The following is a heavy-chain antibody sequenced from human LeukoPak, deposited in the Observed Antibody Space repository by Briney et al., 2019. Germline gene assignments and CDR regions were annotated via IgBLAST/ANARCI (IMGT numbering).Heavy chain of an antibody. CDR2: ISSSSSTI. CDR3: ARDGRRPPYYFDS. V-gene: IGHV3-48*01. Sequence: GGSLRLSCAASGFTFSSYSMNWVRQAPGKGLEWVSYISSSSSTIYYADSVKGRFTISRDNAKNSLYLQLNSLRAEDTAVYYCARDGRRPPYYFDSWGQGTLVTVSS. D-gene: IGHD3/OR15-3a*01. J-gene: IGHJ4*02. CDR1: GFTFSSYS.